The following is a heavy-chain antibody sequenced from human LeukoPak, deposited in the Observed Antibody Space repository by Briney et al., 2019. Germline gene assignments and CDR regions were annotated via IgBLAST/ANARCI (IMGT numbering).Heavy chain of an antibody. CDR3: AQDVPIERVPGVGPGS. Sequence: PGGSLRLSCAASGFTFSSYSMNWVRQAPGKGLEWVSSISSSSSYIYYADSVKGRFTISRDNSKNTVYLQMSSLRTEDTAVYFCAQDVPIERVPGVGPGSWGQGTLVTVSS. V-gene: IGHV3-21*01. CDR1: GFTFSSYS. J-gene: IGHJ5*02. CDR2: ISSSSSYI. D-gene: IGHD2-8*01.